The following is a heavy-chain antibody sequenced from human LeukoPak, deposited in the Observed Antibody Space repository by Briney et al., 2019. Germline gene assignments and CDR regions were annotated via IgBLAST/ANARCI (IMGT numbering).Heavy chain of an antibody. V-gene: IGHV3-74*03. CDR2: INSDESLT. CDR1: GFTFSNYW. D-gene: IGHD2-15*01. CDR3: ARRYCSGGTCYCDY. J-gene: IGHJ4*02. Sequence: PGGSLRLSCAASGFTFSNYWMHWVRQAPGKGLVWVLRINSDESLTTYADSVKGRFTIYRDNAKNTLYLHMNSLRAQDTAVYYCARRYCSGGTCYCDYWGQGPLVTVSS.